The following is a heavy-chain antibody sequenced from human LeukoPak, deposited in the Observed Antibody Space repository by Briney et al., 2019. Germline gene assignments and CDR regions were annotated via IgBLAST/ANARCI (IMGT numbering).Heavy chain of an antibody. CDR1: GYTLTELS. CDR2: FDPEDGET. Sequence: ASVKVSCKVSGYTLTELSMHWVRQAPGKGLEWMGGFDPEDGETIYAQKFQGRVTMTEDTSTDTAYMELSSLRSEDTAVYYCATVYITMVRGPSNWFDPWGQGTLVTVSS. V-gene: IGHV1-24*01. J-gene: IGHJ5*02. D-gene: IGHD3-10*01. CDR3: ATVYITMVRGPSNWFDP.